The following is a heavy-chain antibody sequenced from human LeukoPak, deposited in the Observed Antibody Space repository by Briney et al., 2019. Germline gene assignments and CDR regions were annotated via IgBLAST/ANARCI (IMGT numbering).Heavy chain of an antibody. CDR2: IRKDGSGI. D-gene: IGHD6-13*01. V-gene: IGHV3-7*01. J-gene: IGHJ3*02. Sequence: GGSLRLSRAASGFTFSTSWMSWVRQAPGKGLEWVANIRKDGSGIHYVDSVKGRFTISRDNAKNSLYLEMSSLRGEDTALYYCARDTSPRIAAIYYDAFDIWGQGTMVTVSS. CDR3: ARDTSPRIAAIYYDAFDI. CDR1: GFTFSTSW.